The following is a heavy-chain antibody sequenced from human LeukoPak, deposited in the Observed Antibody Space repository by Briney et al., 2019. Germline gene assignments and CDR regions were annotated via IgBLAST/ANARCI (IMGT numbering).Heavy chain of an antibody. Sequence: SETLSLTCTVSCGSISSYYGSWIRQPPGKGLEWIGYIYYSGSTNYNPSLKSRVTISVDTSKNQFSLKLSSVTAADTAVYYCARRGYCSGTSCYIFDYWGQGTLVTVSS. CDR3: ARRGYCSGTSCYIFDY. CDR2: IYYSGST. D-gene: IGHD2-2*02. V-gene: IGHV4-59*08. J-gene: IGHJ4*02. CDR1: CGSISSYY.